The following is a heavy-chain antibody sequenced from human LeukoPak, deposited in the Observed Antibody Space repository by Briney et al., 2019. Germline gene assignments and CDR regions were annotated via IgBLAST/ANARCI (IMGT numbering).Heavy chain of an antibody. J-gene: IGHJ4*02. D-gene: IGHD6-13*01. CDR3: AKGSAVSRPYYFDY. CDR1: GFTFSSFT. V-gene: IGHV3-23*01. Sequence: PGGSLRLSCTASGFTFSSFTMSWVRQAPGKGLEWVSAIGGDGGSTYYADSVKGRFTFSRDNSKNTLYLEMASLRAEDTAVYYCAKGSAVSRPYYFDYWGQGTLVTVSS. CDR2: IGGDGGST.